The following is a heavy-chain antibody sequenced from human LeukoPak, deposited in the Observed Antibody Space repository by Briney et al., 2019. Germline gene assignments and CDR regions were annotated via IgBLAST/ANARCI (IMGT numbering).Heavy chain of an antibody. CDR3: AAVLDYYGSADPFFDP. J-gene: IGHJ5*02. V-gene: IGHV4-34*01. CDR2: INHSGST. Sequence: SETLSLTCAVYGGSFSGYYWSWIRQPPGKGLEWIGEINHSGSTNYNPSLKSRVTISVDTSKNQFSLKLSSVTAADTAVYYCAAVLDYYGSADPFFDPWGQGTLVTVSS. CDR1: GGSFSGYY. D-gene: IGHD3-10*01.